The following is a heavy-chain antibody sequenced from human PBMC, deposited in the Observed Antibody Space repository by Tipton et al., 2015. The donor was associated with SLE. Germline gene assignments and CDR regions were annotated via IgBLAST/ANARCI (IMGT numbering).Heavy chain of an antibody. CDR3: AKVRVYVDGTDR. J-gene: IGHJ5*02. V-gene: IGHV3-7*01. CDR1: GFPFSSYW. Sequence: SLRLSCAASGFPFSSYWMSWVRQAPGKGLEWVANTNKNGHEKYYVDSVRGRFTISRDNAKNSLYLQMNSLRAEDTAVYYCAKVRVYVDGTDRWGQGALVTVSS. D-gene: IGHD3-9*01. CDR2: TNKNGHEK.